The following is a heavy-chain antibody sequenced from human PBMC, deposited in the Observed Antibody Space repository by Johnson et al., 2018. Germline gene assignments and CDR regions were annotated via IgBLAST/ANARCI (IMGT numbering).Heavy chain of an antibody. Sequence: QVQLQESGGGVVQPGRSLRLSCAASGFTVSGYGMHWVRQAPGKGLEWVTLISYDESNKYYADSVKGRFTISRDTSKNKLYLQMNSLRAEDTAVYYCARLRITGTLIYYYGMDVWGQGTTVTVSS. V-gene: IGHV3-30*03. CDR2: ISYDESNK. D-gene: IGHD1-20*01. CDR3: ARLRITGTLIYYYGMDV. J-gene: IGHJ6*02. CDR1: GFTVSGYG.